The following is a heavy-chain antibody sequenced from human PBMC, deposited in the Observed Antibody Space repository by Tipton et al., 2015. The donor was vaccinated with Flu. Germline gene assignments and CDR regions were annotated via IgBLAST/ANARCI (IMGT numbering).Heavy chain of an antibody. J-gene: IGHJ2*01. CDR1: GGSISSYY. CDR2: IYYSGST. CDR3: ARVSSSSSWSQDWYFDL. Sequence: GLVKPSETLSLTCTVSGGSISSYYWSWIRQPPGKGLEWIGYIYYSGSTNYNPSLKSRVTISVDTSKNQFSLKLSSVTAADTAVYYCARVSSSSSWSQDWYFDLWGRGTLVTVSS. D-gene: IGHD6-13*01. V-gene: IGHV4-59*01.